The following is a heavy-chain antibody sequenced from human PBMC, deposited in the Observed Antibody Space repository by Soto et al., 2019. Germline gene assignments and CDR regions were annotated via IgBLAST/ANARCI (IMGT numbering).Heavy chain of an antibody. Sequence: GGSLRLSCAASGFTFRSFNMNWVRQAPGKGLEWVSTISSNSAYIYYTDALRGRFTISRDNAKNSLHLQMNSLRAEDTAVYCCTRDASRDSSARGWFDPWGPGTLVTVSS. CDR2: ISSNSAYI. J-gene: IGHJ5*02. D-gene: IGHD6-13*01. CDR1: GFTFRSFN. CDR3: TRDASRDSSARGWFDP. V-gene: IGHV3-21*01.